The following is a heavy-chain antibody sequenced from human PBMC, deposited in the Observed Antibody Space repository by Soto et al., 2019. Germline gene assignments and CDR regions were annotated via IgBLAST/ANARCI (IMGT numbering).Heavy chain of an antibody. CDR2: IIPIFGTA. Sequence: SVKVSCKASGGTFSSYAISWVRQAPGQGLEWMGGIIPIFGTANYAQKFQGRVTITADESTSTAYMELSSLRSEDTAVYYCAREYPLPEQWPAPIAFVIWGQGTMVTVSS. J-gene: IGHJ3*02. CDR1: GGTFSSYA. D-gene: IGHD6-19*01. V-gene: IGHV1-69*13. CDR3: AREYPLPEQWPAPIAFVI.